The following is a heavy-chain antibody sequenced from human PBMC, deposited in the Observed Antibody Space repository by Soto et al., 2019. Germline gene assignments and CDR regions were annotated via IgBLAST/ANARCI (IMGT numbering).Heavy chain of an antibody. Sequence: EVQLVESGGGLVQPGGSLRLSCAASGFTVSTNYMNWVRQAPGKGLEWVSVIYSGGSTYYADSVKGRFTISRDNSKNTLFLQRNSLRVEDTAVYYWARGEPHHYFDYWGQGTLVTVSS. J-gene: IGHJ4*02. CDR3: ARGEPHHYFDY. D-gene: IGHD3-16*01. CDR1: GFTVSTNY. CDR2: IYSGGST. V-gene: IGHV3-66*01.